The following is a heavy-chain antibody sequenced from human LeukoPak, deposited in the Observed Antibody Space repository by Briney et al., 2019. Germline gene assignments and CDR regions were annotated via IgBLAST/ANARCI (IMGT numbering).Heavy chain of an antibody. Sequence: SGPTLVSPTQTLTLTCTFSGFSLSSSGMCVSWIRQPPGKALEWLARIDWDDDKHYTTSLKTRLTISKDTSKNQVVLTMTSMDPVDTATYYCARNRGYSGYGMDVWGQGTTVTVSS. D-gene: IGHD5-12*01. CDR2: IDWDDDK. J-gene: IGHJ6*02. CDR1: GFSLSSSGMC. V-gene: IGHV2-70*11. CDR3: ARNRGYSGYGMDV.